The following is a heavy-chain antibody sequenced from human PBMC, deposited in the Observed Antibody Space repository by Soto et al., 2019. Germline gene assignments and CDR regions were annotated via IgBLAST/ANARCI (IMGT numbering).Heavy chain of an antibody. CDR3: ARVLYDFWSGYSGMYV. D-gene: IGHD3-3*01. CDR1: GDSVSSNSAA. J-gene: IGHJ6*02. CDR2: TYYRSKWYN. Sequence: SQTLSLICAISGDSVSSNSAAWNWIRQSPSRGLEWLGRTYYRSKWYNDYAVSVKSRITINPDTSKNQFSLQLNSVTPEDTAVYYCARVLYDFWSGYSGMYVWGQGTTVTVSS. V-gene: IGHV6-1*01.